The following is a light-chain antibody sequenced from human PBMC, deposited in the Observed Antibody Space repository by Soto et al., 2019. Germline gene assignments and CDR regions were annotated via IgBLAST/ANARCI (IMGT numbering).Light chain of an antibody. Sequence: EIVMTQSPATLSVSPGERATLSCRASQSVYSNLAWYQQKPGQPPRLLIYGASTRATGIPARFSGSGSGTEFTFTIRSLQSEDFAAYYCQQYNNWPYTFGPGPKVAIK. CDR2: GAS. J-gene: IGKJ3*01. CDR1: QSVYSN. CDR3: QQYNNWPYT. V-gene: IGKV3-15*01.